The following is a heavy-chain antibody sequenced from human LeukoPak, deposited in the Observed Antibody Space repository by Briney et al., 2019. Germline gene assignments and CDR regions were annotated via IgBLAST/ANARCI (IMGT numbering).Heavy chain of an antibody. CDR3: ARRSMVRTVGYYYGMDV. J-gene: IGHJ6*02. CDR2: IYYSGST. D-gene: IGHD4/OR15-4a*01. V-gene: IGHV4-59*08. Sequence: KPSETLSLTCIVAGGSISSDYWSWIRQPPGKGLEWIGYIYYSGSTNYNPSLKSRATISLDTSKKQFSLRLSSVTAADTAVYFCARRSMVRTVGYYYGMDVWGQGTTVTVSS. CDR1: GGSISSDY.